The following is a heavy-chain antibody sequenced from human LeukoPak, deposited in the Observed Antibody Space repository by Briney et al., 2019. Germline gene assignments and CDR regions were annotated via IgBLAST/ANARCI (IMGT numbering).Heavy chain of an antibody. Sequence: GGSLRLSCTDSEFTFSSYAMHWVRQAPGKGLEGVAVTSFDESIKYYADSVKGRFTISRDNSKNTLYLQMNSLRGEDTAVYFCARGGYSYGYIRDDDAFDIWGQGTMVTVSA. D-gene: IGHD5-18*01. CDR1: EFTFSSYA. J-gene: IGHJ3*02. CDR2: TSFDESIK. CDR3: ARGGYSYGYIRDDDAFDI. V-gene: IGHV3-30*04.